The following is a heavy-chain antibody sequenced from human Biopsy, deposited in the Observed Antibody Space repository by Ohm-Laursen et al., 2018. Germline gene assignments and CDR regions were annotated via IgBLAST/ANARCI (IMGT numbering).Heavy chain of an antibody. V-gene: IGHV4-38-2*01. CDR2: IHYDGIT. Sequence: SDTLSLTCAVSGYSVTNDYYWGWIRQPPGKGLEWIGNIHYDGITYYNPSPKSRAAMSVDTSKNQFSLRLTSVTAADTAVYYCARVAGGYAYYYGMDVWGQGTTVIVSS. J-gene: IGHJ6*02. CDR3: ARVAGGYAYYYGMDV. D-gene: IGHD5-12*01. CDR1: GYSVTNDYY.